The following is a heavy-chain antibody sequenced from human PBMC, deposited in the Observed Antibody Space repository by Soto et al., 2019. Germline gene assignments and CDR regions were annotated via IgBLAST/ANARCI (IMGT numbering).Heavy chain of an antibody. Sequence: QVQLVQSGAEVKKPGASVKVSCKASGYTFTSYGISWVRQAPGQGLEWMGWMSAYNDNTNYAQKVQGRVTMTTDTSTSTAYMELRSLRSDDTAVYFCARAGYSFGGGWYSGCIDYWGQGTLVTVSS. D-gene: IGHD2-15*01. CDR3: ARAGYSFGGGWYSGCIDY. CDR2: MSAYNDNT. CDR1: GYTFTSYG. V-gene: IGHV1-18*01. J-gene: IGHJ4*02.